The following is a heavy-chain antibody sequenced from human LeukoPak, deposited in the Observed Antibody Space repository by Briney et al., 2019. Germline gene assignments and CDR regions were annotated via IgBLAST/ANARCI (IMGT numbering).Heavy chain of an antibody. J-gene: IGHJ4*02. Sequence: PGRSLRLSCAASGFTFSSYPMHWVRQAPGKGLEWVAVISYDGSNKYYAGSVKGRFTISRDNSKNTLYVQMNSLRAEDTAVYYCARGDFYDSRGYLSGVDYWGQGTLVTVST. V-gene: IGHV3-30-3*01. D-gene: IGHD3-22*01. CDR2: ISYDGSNK. CDR1: GFTFSSYP. CDR3: ARGDFYDSRGYLSGVDY.